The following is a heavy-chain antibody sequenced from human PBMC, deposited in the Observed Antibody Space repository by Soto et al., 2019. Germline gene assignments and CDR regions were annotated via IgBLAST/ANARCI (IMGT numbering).Heavy chain of an antibody. CDR1: GYTFTSYD. CDR3: ARGLGGVERGFLEWFPYYYYYGMDV. CDR2: MNPNSGNT. D-gene: IGHD3-3*01. Sequence: ASVKVSFKASGYTFTSYDINWLRQATGQGLEWMGWMNPNSGNTGYAQKFQGRVTMTRNTSISTAYMELSSLRSEDTAVYYCARGLGGVERGFLEWFPYYYYYGMDVWGQGTTVTVSS. J-gene: IGHJ6*02. V-gene: IGHV1-8*01.